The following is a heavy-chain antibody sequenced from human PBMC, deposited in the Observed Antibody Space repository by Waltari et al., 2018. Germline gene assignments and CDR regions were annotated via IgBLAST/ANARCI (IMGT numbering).Heavy chain of an antibody. CDR2: MNPSSGNT. Sequence: QVQLVQSGAEVKKPGASVKVSCKASGYTFTSYDINWVRQATGHGLEWMGWMNPSSGNTGYAQKFHGRVTMTRNTSISTAYMELSSLRSEDTAVYYCARGSTVTTNAFDIWGQGTMVTVSS. J-gene: IGHJ3*02. D-gene: IGHD4-17*01. CDR3: ARGSTVTTNAFDI. V-gene: IGHV1-8*02. CDR1: GYTFTSYD.